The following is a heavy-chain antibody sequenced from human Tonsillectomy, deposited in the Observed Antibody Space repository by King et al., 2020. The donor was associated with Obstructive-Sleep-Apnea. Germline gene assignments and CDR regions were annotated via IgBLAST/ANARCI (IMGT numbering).Heavy chain of an antibody. V-gene: IGHV3-48*04. CDR1: GFTFSIYS. CDR3: AREQYGGYVVDY. J-gene: IGHJ4*02. CDR2: ISSRSSTI. Sequence: VQLVESGGGLVQPGGCLRLSCAASGFTFSIYSMNWVRQAPGKGLEGVSFISSRSSTIYYANSVKGRFTVSRDNAKNLLYLQMNSLRAEDTAVFYCAREQYGGYVVDYWGQGTLVTVSS. D-gene: IGHD4-17*01.